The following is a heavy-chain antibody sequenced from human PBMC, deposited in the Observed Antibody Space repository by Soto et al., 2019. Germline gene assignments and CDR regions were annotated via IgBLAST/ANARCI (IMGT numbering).Heavy chain of an antibody. CDR1: GGSISSYY. CDR3: ARDAGRYILTGYMGYFDY. CDR2: IYYSGST. D-gene: IGHD3-9*01. V-gene: IGHV4-59*01. Sequence: SETLSLTCTVSGGSISSYYWSWIRQPPGKGLEWIGYIYYSGSTNYNPSLKSRVTISVDTSKNQFSLKLSSVTAADTAVYYCARDAGRYILTGYMGYFDYWGQGTLVTVSS. J-gene: IGHJ4*02.